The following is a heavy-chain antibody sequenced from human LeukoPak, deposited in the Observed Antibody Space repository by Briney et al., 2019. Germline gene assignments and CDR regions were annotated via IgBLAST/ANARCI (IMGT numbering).Heavy chain of an antibody. CDR1: GFIFSSYT. J-gene: IGHJ6*03. Sequence: PGGSLRLSCAASGFIFSSYTMNWVRQAPGKGLEWVSSISASGYMYHADSVKGRFTIARDNARNSLYLQMNSLRAEDTAVYYCARDEIVVVAATVGYYYYMDVWGTGTTVTVSS. CDR3: ARDEIVVVAATVGYYYYMDV. V-gene: IGHV3-21*01. D-gene: IGHD2-15*01. CDR2: ISASGYM.